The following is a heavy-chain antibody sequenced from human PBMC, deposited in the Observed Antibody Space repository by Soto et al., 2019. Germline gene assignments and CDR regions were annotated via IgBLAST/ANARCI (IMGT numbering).Heavy chain of an antibody. CDR3: ARGSYYYDSSGYPFDY. CDR1: GGSISSYY. V-gene: IGHV4-59*01. Sequence: SETLSLTCTVSGGSISSYYWSWIRQPPGKGLEWIGYTYYSGSTNYNPSLKSRVTISVDTSKNQFSLKLSSVTAADTAVYYCARGSYYYDSSGYPFDYWGQGTLVTVSS. D-gene: IGHD3-22*01. J-gene: IGHJ4*02. CDR2: TYYSGST.